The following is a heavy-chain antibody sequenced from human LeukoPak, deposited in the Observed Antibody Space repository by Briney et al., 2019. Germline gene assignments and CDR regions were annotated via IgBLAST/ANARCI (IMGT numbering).Heavy chain of an antibody. CDR1: GYTFTGYY. J-gene: IGHJ6*03. V-gene: IGHV1-2*02. D-gene: IGHD6-13*01. Sequence: GASVKVSCKASGYTFTGYYMHWVRQAPGQGLEWMGWINPNSGGTNYAQKFQGRVTMTRDTSISTAYMELSRLRSDDTAVYYCARDNGDSSSWYGGGIHYYYYMDVWGKGTTVTISS. CDR2: INPNSGGT. CDR3: ARDNGDSSSWYGGGIHYYYYMDV.